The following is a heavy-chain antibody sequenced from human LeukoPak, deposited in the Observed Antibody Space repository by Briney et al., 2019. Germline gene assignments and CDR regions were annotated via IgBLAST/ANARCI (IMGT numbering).Heavy chain of an antibody. J-gene: IGHJ4*02. V-gene: IGHV4-39*07. D-gene: IGHD4-17*01. CDR2: IYYSGST. Sequence: SETLSLTCTVSGGSISSSSYYWGWIRQPPGKGLEWIGSIYYSGSTYYNPSLKSRVTISVDTSKNQFSLKLSSVTAADTAVYYCARGTTTTATTFDYWGQGTLVTVSS. CDR3: ARGTTTTATTFDY. CDR1: GGSISSSSYY.